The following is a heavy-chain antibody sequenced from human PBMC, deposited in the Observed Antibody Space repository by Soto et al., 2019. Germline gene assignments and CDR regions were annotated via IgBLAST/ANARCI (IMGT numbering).Heavy chain of an antibody. CDR3: ARIAVRGVIIVDY. Sequence: PSETLSLTCTVSGAFIISGGYYWVWIRQHPGKGLEWIGYIYYSGSTYYNPSLKSRVAISVDTSKNQFSLKLSSVTAADTAVYYCARIAVRGVIIVDYWGQGTLVTVSS. J-gene: IGHJ4*02. CDR2: IYYSGST. D-gene: IGHD3-10*01. V-gene: IGHV4-31*03. CDR1: GAFIISGGYY.